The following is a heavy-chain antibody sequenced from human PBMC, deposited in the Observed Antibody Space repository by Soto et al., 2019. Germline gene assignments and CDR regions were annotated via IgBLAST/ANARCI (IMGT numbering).Heavy chain of an antibody. Sequence: QVQLVESGGGVVQPGRSLRLSCAASGFTFSSYGMHWVRQAPGKGLEWVAVISYDGSNKYYADSVKGRFTISRDYSKNTLYLQMNSLRAEDTAVYYCAKDKSGSYSFFDYWGQGTLVTVSS. J-gene: IGHJ4*02. CDR3: AKDKSGSYSFFDY. CDR1: GFTFSSYG. CDR2: ISYDGSNK. V-gene: IGHV3-30*18. D-gene: IGHD1-26*01.